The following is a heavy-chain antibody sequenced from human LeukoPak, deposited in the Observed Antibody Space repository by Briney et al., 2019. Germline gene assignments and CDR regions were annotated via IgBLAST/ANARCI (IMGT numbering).Heavy chain of an antibody. CDR1: GGTFSSYA. CDR2: IIPIFGTA. J-gene: IGHJ6*03. Sequence: ASVKVSCKASGGTFSSYAISWVRQAPGQGLEWMGGIIPIFGTANYAQKFQGRVTITADKSTSTAYMELSSLGSEDTAVYYCARAGYYGSGSYYHYYYYYMDVWGKGTTVTISS. CDR3: ARAGYYGSGSYYHYYYYYMDV. V-gene: IGHV1-69*06. D-gene: IGHD3-10*01.